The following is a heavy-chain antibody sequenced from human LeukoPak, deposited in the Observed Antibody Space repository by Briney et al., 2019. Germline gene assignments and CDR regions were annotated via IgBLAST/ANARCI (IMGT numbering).Heavy chain of an antibody. Sequence: PSETLSLTCTVSGGSISNYYWSWIQQPPGKGLEWIGYIYYSGSTNYNPSLKSRVTISVDTSKNQFSLKLSSVTAADTAVYYCARGPTYYHDSSGYYYPYHFDYWGQGALVTVSS. CDR3: ARGPTYYHDSSGYYYPYHFDY. D-gene: IGHD3-22*01. V-gene: IGHV4-59*01. CDR2: IYYSGST. J-gene: IGHJ4*02. CDR1: GGSISNYY.